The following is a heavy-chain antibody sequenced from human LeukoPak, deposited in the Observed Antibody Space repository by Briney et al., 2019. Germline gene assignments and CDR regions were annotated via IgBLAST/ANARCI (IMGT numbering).Heavy chain of an antibody. CDR2: IKQDGSEK. D-gene: IGHD3-10*01. CDR3: ARECITMLRGLRGGYYCDY. V-gene: IGHV3-7*01. J-gene: IGHJ4*02. Sequence: GGSLRLSCAASGFTFSSYWMSWVRQAPGKGLEWVANIKQDGSEKYCVDSVKGRFTISRDNAKNSLYLQMNSLRAEYTGVYYCARECITMLRGLRGGYYCDYGGQGTLVTVS. CDR1: GFTFSSYW.